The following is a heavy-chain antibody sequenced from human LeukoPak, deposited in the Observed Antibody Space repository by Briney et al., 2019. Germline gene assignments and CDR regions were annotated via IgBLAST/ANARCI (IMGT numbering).Heavy chain of an antibody. CDR2: IWYDGSNK. D-gene: IGHD3-10*01. V-gene: IGHV3-33*06. CDR1: GFTFSSYG. J-gene: IGHJ4*02. Sequence: GGSLRLSCAASGFTFSSYGMHWVRQAPGKGLEWVAVIWYDGSNKYYADSVKGRFTISRDNSKSTLYLQMNSLRAEDTAVYYCAKDRGWFGELLDDYWGQGTLVTVSS. CDR3: AKDRGWFGELLDDY.